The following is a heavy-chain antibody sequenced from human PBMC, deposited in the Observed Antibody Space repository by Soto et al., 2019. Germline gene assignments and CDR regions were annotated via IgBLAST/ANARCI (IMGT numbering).Heavy chain of an antibody. CDR3: ARDFDPAYYGSGKGAFDI. V-gene: IGHV3-33*01. J-gene: IGHJ3*02. CDR1: GFTFSSYG. CDR2: IWYDGSNK. Sequence: QVQLVESGGGVVQPGRSLRLSCAASGFTFSSYGMHWVRQAPGKGLERVAVIWYDGSNKYYADSVKGRFTISRDNSKNTLYLQMNSLRAEDTAVYYCARDFDPAYYGSGKGAFDIWGQGTMVTVSS. D-gene: IGHD3-10*01.